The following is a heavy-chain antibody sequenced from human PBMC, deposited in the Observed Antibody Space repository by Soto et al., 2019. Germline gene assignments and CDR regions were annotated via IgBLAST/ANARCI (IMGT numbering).Heavy chain of an antibody. V-gene: IGHV3-33*01. J-gene: IGHJ6*02. D-gene: IGHD2-15*01. CDR2: IWYDGSNK. CDR3: ARDRFAADTYYYYGMDV. Sequence: GGSLRLSCAASGFTFSSYGMHWVRQAPGKGLEWVAVIWYDGSNKYYADSVKGRFTISRDNSKNTLYLQMNSLRAEDTAVYYCARDRFAADTYYYYGMDVWGQGTTVTVSS. CDR1: GFTFSSYG.